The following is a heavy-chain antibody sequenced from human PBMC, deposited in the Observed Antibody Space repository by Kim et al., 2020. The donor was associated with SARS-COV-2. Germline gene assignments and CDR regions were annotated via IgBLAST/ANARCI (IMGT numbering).Heavy chain of an antibody. J-gene: IGHJ4*02. CDR1: GFAFHTYT. Sequence: GGSLRLSCAASGFAFHTYTMNWVRQAPGKGLETVSYISSSSSSTYYADSVKGRFTVSRDNSQNSLYLQMNSLKDEDTALYFCASQVYCGDASCDSGYWRQGTLVTVSS. CDR3: ASQVYCGDASCDSGY. V-gene: IGHV3-48*02. D-gene: IGHD2-21*01. CDR2: ISSSSSST.